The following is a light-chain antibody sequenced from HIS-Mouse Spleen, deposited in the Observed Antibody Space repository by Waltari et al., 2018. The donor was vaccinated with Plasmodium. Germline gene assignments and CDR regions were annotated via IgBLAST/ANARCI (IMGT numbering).Light chain of an antibody. CDR1: QSISSY. CDR3: QQSYSTWT. V-gene: IGKV1-39*01. Sequence: PSSLSASVGDRVTITCRASQSISSYLNWYQQKPGKAPKLLIYAASSLQSGVPSRFSGSGSGTDFTLTISSLQPEYFATYYCQQSYSTWTFGQGTKVEIK. J-gene: IGKJ1*01. CDR2: AAS.